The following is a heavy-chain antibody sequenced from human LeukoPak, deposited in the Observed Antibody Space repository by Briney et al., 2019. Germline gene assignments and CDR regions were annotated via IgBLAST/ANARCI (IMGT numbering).Heavy chain of an antibody. CDR3: ARDRGSGLDV. D-gene: IGHD3-22*01. Sequence: SETLSLTCTVSGGSINSNYWSWIRQPAGKGLEWIGYIYESGSTNYNPSLKSRLTISVDMSKNQFSLNLTSVTAADTALYYCARDRGSGLDVWGQGTLVSVSS. V-gene: IGHV4-59*01. J-gene: IGHJ4*02. CDR1: GGSINSNY. CDR2: IYESGST.